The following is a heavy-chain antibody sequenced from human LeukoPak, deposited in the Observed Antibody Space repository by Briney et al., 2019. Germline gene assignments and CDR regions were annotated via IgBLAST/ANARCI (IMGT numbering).Heavy chain of an antibody. D-gene: IGHD6-13*01. Sequence: PSETLSLTCTVSGGSISSSSYYWGWIRQPPGKGLEWIGSIYYSGSTYYNPSLKSRVTISVDTFKNQFSLKLSSVTAADTAVYYCARVSAAAAGFYFDYWGQGTLVTVSS. V-gene: IGHV4-39*07. CDR3: ARVSAAAAGFYFDY. CDR1: GGSISSSSYY. CDR2: IYYSGST. J-gene: IGHJ4*02.